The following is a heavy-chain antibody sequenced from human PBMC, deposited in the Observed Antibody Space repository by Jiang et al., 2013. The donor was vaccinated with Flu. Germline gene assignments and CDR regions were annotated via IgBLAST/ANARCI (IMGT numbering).Heavy chain of an antibody. Sequence: GLVKPSGTLSLTCAVSGGSISSSNWWSWVRQPPGKGLEWIGYIYYSGSTDYNPSLKSRVTISVDTSKNQFSLKLSSVTAADTAVYYCARAVRDSGSYSGAFDIWGQGTMVTVSS. V-gene: IGHV4-4*02. CDR1: GGSISSSNW. CDR3: ARAVRDSGSYSGAFDI. D-gene: IGHD1-26*01. J-gene: IGHJ3*02. CDR2: IYYSGST.